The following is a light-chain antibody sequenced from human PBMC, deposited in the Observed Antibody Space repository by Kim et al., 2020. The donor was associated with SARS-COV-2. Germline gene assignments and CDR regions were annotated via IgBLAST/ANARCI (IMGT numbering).Light chain of an antibody. CDR2: DVN. CDR1: RSDIGDYNY. Sequence: GQSITISCTGTRSDIGDYNYVSWYQQCPGKAPELLIYDVNKRPSGVSIRFSGSKSGNTASLTISRLRAEDEADYYCSSYTSSTTWVFGGGTQLTVL. CDR3: SSYTSSTTWV. V-gene: IGLV2-14*03. J-gene: IGLJ3*02.